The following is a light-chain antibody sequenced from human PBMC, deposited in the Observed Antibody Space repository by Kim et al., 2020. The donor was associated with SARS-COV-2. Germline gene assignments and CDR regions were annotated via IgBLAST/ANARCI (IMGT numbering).Light chain of an antibody. J-gene: IGKJ1*01. CDR2: GAS. CDR1: QVINNY. V-gene: IGKV1-27*01. Sequence: DIQMTQSPSFLSASVGDRVTITCRASQVINNYLAWYQQKPGKAPTVLIYGASTLHSGVPSRFSGSGSGTDFTLTISSLQPEDVGTYYCQKYDSAPWTFGHGNKV. CDR3: QKYDSAPWT.